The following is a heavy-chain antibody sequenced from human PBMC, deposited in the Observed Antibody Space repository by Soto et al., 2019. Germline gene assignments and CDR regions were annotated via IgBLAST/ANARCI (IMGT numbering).Heavy chain of an antibody. CDR2: ISGSGGST. CDR1: GFTFSSYA. Sequence: GGSLRLSCAASGFTFSSYAMSWVRQAPGKGLEWVLTISGSGGSTYYADSVKGRFTISRDNSKNTLYLQMNSLRAEDTAVYYCAKARVQLWSYADGMDVWGQGTTVTVSS. V-gene: IGHV3-23*01. D-gene: IGHD5-18*01. J-gene: IGHJ6*02. CDR3: AKARVQLWSYADGMDV.